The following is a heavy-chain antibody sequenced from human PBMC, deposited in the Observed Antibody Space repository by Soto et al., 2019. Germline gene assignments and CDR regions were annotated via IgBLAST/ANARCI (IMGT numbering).Heavy chain of an antibody. J-gene: IGHJ4*02. CDR1: GGSIHNSTSF. CDR3: GRVVEGATRHTDFDS. D-gene: IGHD2-15*01. V-gene: IGHV4-39*01. Sequence: SETLSLTCAVSGGSIHNSTSFWGWIRQPPGKGLEFIGSVYYSGGAYYNPSLESRVTVSVDPSKNQFSLRLNSVTAADTAVYYCGRVVEGATRHTDFDSWGPGTLVTVSS. CDR2: VYYSGGA.